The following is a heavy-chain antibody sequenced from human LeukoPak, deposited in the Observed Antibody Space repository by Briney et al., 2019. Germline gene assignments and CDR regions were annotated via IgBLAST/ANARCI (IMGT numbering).Heavy chain of an antibody. CDR1: GFTFSSYN. Sequence: GGSLRLSCAASGFTFSSYNMNWVRQAPGKGLEWVGFIRSNLYGGTPEYAASVKGRFTISRDDSNSIAYLEMDSLKTDDTAVYYCTKDQTPYYWGQGTLVTVSS. CDR2: IRSNLYGGTP. V-gene: IGHV3-49*04. J-gene: IGHJ4*02. CDR3: TKDQTPYY.